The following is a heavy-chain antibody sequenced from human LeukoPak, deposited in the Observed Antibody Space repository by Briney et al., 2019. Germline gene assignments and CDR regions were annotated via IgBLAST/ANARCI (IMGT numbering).Heavy chain of an antibody. D-gene: IGHD6-13*01. CDR1: GFTFSSYS. CDR2: ISSSSSYI. V-gene: IGHV3-21*01. Sequence: KPGGSLRLSCAASGFTFSSYSVNWVRQAPGKGLEWVSSISSSSSYIYYADSVKGRFTISRDNAKNSLYLQMNSLRAEDTAVYYCARGRRLRIAAAGTFYYFDYWGQGTLVTVSS. J-gene: IGHJ4*02. CDR3: ARGRRLRIAAAGTFYYFDY.